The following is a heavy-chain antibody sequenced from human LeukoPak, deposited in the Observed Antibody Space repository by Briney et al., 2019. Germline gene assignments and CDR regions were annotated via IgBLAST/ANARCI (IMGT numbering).Heavy chain of an antibody. D-gene: IGHD2-21*01. J-gene: IGHJ4*02. Sequence: GGSLRLSCAASGFTFDDYAMHWVRQAPGKGLEWVSGISWNSGSIGYADSVKGRFTISRDNSKNTLYLQMNSLRAEDTAVYFCAGDTYKINYWGQGTLVTVSS. CDR3: AGDTYKINY. CDR1: GFTFDDYA. V-gene: IGHV3-9*01. CDR2: ISWNSGSI.